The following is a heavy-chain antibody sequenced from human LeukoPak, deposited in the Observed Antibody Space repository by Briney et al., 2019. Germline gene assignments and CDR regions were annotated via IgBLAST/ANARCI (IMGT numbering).Heavy chain of an antibody. CDR3: ARRAGAYSHPYDY. D-gene: IGHD4/OR15-4a*01. CDR1: GFTVSSNS. V-gene: IGHV3-53*01. Sequence: GSLRLSCTVSGFTVSSNSMSWVRQAPGKGLEWVSFIYSDNTHYSDSVKARFTISRDNSKNTLYLQMNSLRAEDTAVYYCARRAGAYSHPYDYWGQGTLVTVSS. J-gene: IGHJ4*02. CDR2: IYSDNT.